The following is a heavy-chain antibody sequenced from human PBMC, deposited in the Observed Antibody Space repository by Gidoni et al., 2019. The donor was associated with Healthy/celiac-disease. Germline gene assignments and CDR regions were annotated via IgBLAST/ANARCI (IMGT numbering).Heavy chain of an antibody. J-gene: IGHJ6*03. Sequence: QVQLVQSGAEVKKPGSSVKLSCKASGGTFSSYASSWVRQAPGQGLEWMGGIIPIFGTANYAQKFQGRVTITADESTSTAYMELSSLRSEDTAVYYCGGGKHYYYYYMDVWGKGTTVTVSS. CDR3: GGGKHYYYYYMDV. V-gene: IGHV1-69*01. CDR2: IIPIFGTA. D-gene: IGHD5-12*01. CDR1: GGTFSSYA.